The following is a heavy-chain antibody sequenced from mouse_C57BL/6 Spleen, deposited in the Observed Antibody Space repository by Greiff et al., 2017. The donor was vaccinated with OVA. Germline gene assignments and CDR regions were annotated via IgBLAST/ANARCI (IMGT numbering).Heavy chain of an antibody. CDR1: GYTFTSYW. J-gene: IGHJ2*01. D-gene: IGHD1-1*01. V-gene: IGHV1-55*01. CDR2: IYPGSGST. CDR3: AREKVTTVAFDY. Sequence: VQLQQPGAELVKPGASVKMSCKASGYTFTSYWITWVKQRPGQGLEWIGDIYPGSGSTNYNEKFKSKATLTVDTSSSTAYMQLSSLTSEDSAVYYCAREKVTTVAFDYWGQGTTLTVSS.